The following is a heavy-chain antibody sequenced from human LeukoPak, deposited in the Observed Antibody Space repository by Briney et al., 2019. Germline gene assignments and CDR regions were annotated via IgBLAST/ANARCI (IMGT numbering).Heavy chain of an antibody. CDR2: IYPEDSDT. D-gene: IGHD3-10*01. CDR1: GYIFTDYW. CDR3: AKTYYFGSGTPADAFDV. V-gene: IGHV5-51*01. Sequence: GESLKISCKGSGYIFTDYWLGWVRQMPGKGLEWMGIIYPEDSDTRYSPSFRGQVTITADKSTTTAYLQWSGLQASDTAMYYCAKTYYFGSGTPADAFDVWGQGTMVTVSS. J-gene: IGHJ3*01.